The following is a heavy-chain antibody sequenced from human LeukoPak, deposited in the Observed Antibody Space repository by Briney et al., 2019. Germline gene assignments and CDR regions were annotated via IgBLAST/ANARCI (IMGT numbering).Heavy chain of an antibody. J-gene: IGHJ4*02. CDR3: ARAEDYGAPDLLGY. Sequence: PSETLSLTCTVSGYSISSGYYWGWIRQPPGKGLEWIGIIYHSGSTNYNPSLKSRVTISVDTSKNQFSLKLSSVTAADTAVYYCARAEDYGAPDLLGYWGQGTLVTVSS. CDR1: GYSISSGYY. V-gene: IGHV4-38-2*02. D-gene: IGHD4-17*01. CDR2: IYHSGST.